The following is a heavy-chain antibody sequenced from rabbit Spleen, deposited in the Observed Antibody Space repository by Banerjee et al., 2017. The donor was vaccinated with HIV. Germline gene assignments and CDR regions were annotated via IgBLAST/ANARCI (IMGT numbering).Heavy chain of an antibody. V-gene: IGHV1S7*01. D-gene: IGHD4-1*01. CDR3: VRDLAGAIGWNFYL. Sequence: QSLEESGGGLVKPGGTLTLTCTVSGFSFSSNWICWVRQAPGKGLEWIGYIDPIFGTTYYASWVNGRFTISRHNAQNTLYLQLDSLTAADTATYFCVRDLAGAIGWNFYLGGPGTLVTV. J-gene: IGHJ4*01. CDR1: GFSFSSNW. CDR2: IDPIFGTT.